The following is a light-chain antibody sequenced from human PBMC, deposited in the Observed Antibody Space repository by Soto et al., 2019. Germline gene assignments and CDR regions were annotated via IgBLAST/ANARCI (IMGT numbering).Light chain of an antibody. CDR1: QSISGW. CDR3: QQYNSYPYT. J-gene: IGKJ2*01. Sequence: DIQMTQSPSTLSASVGDRVTITCRASQSISGWLAWYQQKPGKAPKLLIYKASSLESGVPSRVRGSGSGTEFTLTISSLQPDDFGTYYCQQYNSYPYTFGQGTQLEIK. V-gene: IGKV1-5*03. CDR2: KAS.